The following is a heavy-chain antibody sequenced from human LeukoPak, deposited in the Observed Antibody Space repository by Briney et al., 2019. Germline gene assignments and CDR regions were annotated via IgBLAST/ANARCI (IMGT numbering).Heavy chain of an antibody. V-gene: IGHV4-39*01. D-gene: IGHD6-13*01. Sequence: SETLSLTCTVSGGSTSSSSYYWGWIRQPPGKGLEWIGSMYYSGSTYYNPSLKSRVTISVDTSKNQFSLKLSSVTAADTAVYFCARHVYSSSWIYYYYYMDVWGKGTTVTVSS. J-gene: IGHJ6*03. CDR2: MYYSGST. CDR1: GGSTSSSSYY. CDR3: ARHVYSSSWIYYYYYMDV.